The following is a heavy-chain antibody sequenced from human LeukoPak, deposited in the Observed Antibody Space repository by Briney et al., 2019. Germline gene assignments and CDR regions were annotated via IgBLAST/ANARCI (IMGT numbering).Heavy chain of an antibody. Sequence: GGALRLSCAASGFTFSSHAMSWVRQAPGKGLEGVSAISGCGGSTYFADSVKGRFTISRDNSKNTLYLQMNSLRAEDTAVYYCAKAKGVVITSPLGWGQGTMVTVSS. CDR1: GFTFSSHA. V-gene: IGHV3-23*01. CDR2: ISGCGGST. J-gene: IGHJ3*01. CDR3: AKAKGVVITSPLG. D-gene: IGHD3-22*01.